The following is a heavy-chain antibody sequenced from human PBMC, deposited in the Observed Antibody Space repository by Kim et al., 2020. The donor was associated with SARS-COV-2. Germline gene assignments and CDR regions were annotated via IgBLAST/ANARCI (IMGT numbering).Heavy chain of an antibody. J-gene: IGHJ4*02. Sequence: YAAAVEGRFTISRDNAKGALYLRMNSLRDEDTAVYYCARAPTIGSINEQWGQEALVTVSS. D-gene: IGHD1-26*01. CDR3: ARAPTIGSINEQ. V-gene: IGHV3-48*02.